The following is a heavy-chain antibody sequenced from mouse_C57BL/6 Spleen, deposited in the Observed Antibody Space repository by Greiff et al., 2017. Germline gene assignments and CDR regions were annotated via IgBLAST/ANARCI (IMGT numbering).Heavy chain of an antibody. J-gene: IGHJ4*01. CDR1: GYTFTSYW. V-gene: IGHV1-55*01. Sequence: QVQLQQPGAELVKPGASVKMSCKASGYTFTSYWITWVKQRPGQGLEWIGDIYPGSGSTNYNEKFKSKATLTVDTSSSSADMQLSSLTSDDSAVYFCARHYEDFAIDYWGQRASVTVSS. CDR3: ARHYEDFAIDY. CDR2: IYPGSGST. D-gene: IGHD2-4*01.